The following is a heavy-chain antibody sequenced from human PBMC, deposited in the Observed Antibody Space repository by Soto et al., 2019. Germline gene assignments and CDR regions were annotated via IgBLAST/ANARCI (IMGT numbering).Heavy chain of an antibody. CDR2: IFYSGST. V-gene: IGHV4-30-4*01. CDR1: GGSISSGDYY. D-gene: IGHD1-7*01. Sequence: QVQLQESGPGLVKPSQTLSLICSVSGGSISSGDYYWSWIRQPPGKGLEWIGYIFYSGSTYYNPSHDSRVTITVDTSENHYSLKLRCVTAADTAVYCCAREANWNYELGNYFDYWGQGTLGTVSS. J-gene: IGHJ4*02. CDR3: AREANWNYELGNYFDY.